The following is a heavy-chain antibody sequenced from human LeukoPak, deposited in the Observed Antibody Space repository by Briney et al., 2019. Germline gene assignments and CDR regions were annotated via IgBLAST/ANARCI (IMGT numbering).Heavy chain of an antibody. V-gene: IGHV4-39*07. CDR3: ARSPVFGVIILHFDC. CDR1: GASISSNHYY. CDR2: VFHSGST. Sequence: PSDTLSLTCAVSGASISSNHYYWGWIRHSPGKRLEWIGSVFHSGSTYYNPSLKTRVTMSLDASKRQFSLNLTSVTAADTAVYYCARSPVFGVIILHFDCWGQGSLVTVSS. J-gene: IGHJ4*02. D-gene: IGHD3-3*01.